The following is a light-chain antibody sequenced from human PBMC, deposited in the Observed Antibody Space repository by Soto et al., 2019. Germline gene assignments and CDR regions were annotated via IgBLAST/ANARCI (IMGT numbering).Light chain of an antibody. J-gene: IGLJ1*01. CDR1: SGDIGSYNR. V-gene: IGLV2-14*01. Sequence: QSVLTQPASVSGSPGQSITISCTGTSGDIGSYNRVSWYQQHPGKAPKLIIYEVTDRASGVSNRFSGSKSGNTASLTISGRQAEDEAEYYCSSYTNINTRACVFGTGTKLTVL. CDR2: EVT. CDR3: SSYTNINTRACV.